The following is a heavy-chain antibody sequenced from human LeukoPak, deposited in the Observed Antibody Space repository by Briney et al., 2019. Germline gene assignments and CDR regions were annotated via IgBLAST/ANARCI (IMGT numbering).Heavy chain of an antibody. CDR1: GFTFSTYA. J-gene: IGHJ4*02. CDR2: ISGGGTTT. V-gene: IGHV3-23*01. Sequence: GGSLRLSCTASGFTFSTYAMTWVRQAPGKGLEWVSAISGGGTTTYYADSVQGRFAISRDNSKNTLYLQMNSLRAEDTAVYYCARDIVVVPAAIRRTLDYWGQGTLVTVSS. D-gene: IGHD2-2*02. CDR3: ARDIVVVPAAIRRTLDY.